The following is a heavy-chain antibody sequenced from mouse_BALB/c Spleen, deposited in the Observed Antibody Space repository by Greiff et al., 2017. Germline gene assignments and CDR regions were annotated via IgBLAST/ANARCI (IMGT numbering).Heavy chain of an antibody. D-gene: IGHD3-2*01. CDR2: INPYNGDT. Sequence: VQLQQSGPELVKPGASVKISCKASGYSFTGYFMNWVMQSHGKSLEWIGRINPYNGDTFYNQKFKGKATLTVDKSSSTAHMELSSLTSDDSAVYFCASRDSSGYLTFDYWGQGTTLTVSS. V-gene: IGHV1-20*01. J-gene: IGHJ2*01. CDR3: ASRDSSGYLTFDY. CDR1: GYSFTGYF.